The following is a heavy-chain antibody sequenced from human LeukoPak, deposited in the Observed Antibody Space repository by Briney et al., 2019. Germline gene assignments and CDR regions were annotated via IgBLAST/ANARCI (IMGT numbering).Heavy chain of an antibody. V-gene: IGHV5-51*01. CDR2: IYPRDSNT. J-gene: IGHJ4*02. D-gene: IGHD5-24*01. CDR1: GYNFTSYW. CDR3: ARPDGYNSFDF. Sequence: GESLKISCKGSGYNFTSYWIGWVRQMPGKGLEWMGIIYPRDSNTRYSPSFQGQVTISADKSITTAYLQWSSLRASDTAMYYCARPDGYNSFDFWGQGTLVTVSS.